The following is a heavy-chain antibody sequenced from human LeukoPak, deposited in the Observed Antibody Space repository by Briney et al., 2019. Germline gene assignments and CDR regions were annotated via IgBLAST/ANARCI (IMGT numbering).Heavy chain of an antibody. CDR3: TRELTAVVTEFDY. J-gene: IGHJ4*02. Sequence: ETLSLTCTVSGGSISSYYWSWIRQPAGKGLEWVGRIRSKANSYATAYAASVKGRFTISRDDSKNTAYLQMNSLKTEDTAVYYCTRELTAVVTEFDYWGQGTLVTVSS. V-gene: IGHV3-73*01. D-gene: IGHD4-23*01. CDR1: GGSISSYY. CDR2: IRSKANSYAT.